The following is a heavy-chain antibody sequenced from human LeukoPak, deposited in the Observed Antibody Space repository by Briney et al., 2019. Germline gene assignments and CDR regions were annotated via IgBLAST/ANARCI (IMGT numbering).Heavy chain of an antibody. CDR2: MNPKSGGT. Sequence: GASVKVSRKASGDTFSGYYVHWVRQAPGQGLEWMGWMNPKSGGTNYAQKFQGRVTMTREMSISTAYMELSRLRSDDTAVYYCAEMADGAFGVWGQGTMVTVSS. V-gene: IGHV1-2*02. CDR3: AEMADGAFGV. J-gene: IGHJ3*01. CDR1: GDTFSGYY. D-gene: IGHD2-8*01.